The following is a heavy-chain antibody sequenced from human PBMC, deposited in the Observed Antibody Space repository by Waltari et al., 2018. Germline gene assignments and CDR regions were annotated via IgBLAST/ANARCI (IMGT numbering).Heavy chain of an antibody. V-gene: IGHV4-61*02. J-gene: IGHJ6*03. CDR2: IYTSGTT. CDR3: ARVNHDDILTGYDYYYMDV. CDR1: GGSISSGSYY. Sequence: QVQLQESGPGLVKPSQTLSLTCTVSGGSISSGSYYWSWIRQPAGKGLEWIGRIYTSGTTSYNPSLKSRVTISVDTSKNQFSLKLSSVTAADTAVYYCARVNHDDILTGYDYYYMDVWGKGTTVTVSS. D-gene: IGHD3-9*01.